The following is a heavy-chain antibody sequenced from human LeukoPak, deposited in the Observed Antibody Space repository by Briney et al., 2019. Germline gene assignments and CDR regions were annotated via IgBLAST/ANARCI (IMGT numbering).Heavy chain of an antibody. CDR3: ALAVAALYNWFDP. Sequence: SVKVSCKASGYTFTGYYMHWVRQAPGQGLEWMGWINPNSGGTNYAQKFQGRVTMTRDTSISTAYMELSRLRSDDTAVYYCALAVAALYNWFDPWGQGTLVTVSS. V-gene: IGHV1-2*02. D-gene: IGHD6-19*01. CDR2: INPNSGGT. J-gene: IGHJ5*02. CDR1: GYTFTGYY.